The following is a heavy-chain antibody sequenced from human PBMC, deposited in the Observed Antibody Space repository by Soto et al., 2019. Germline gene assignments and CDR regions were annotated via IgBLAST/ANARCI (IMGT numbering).Heavy chain of an antibody. CDR2: IWYDGSNK. CDR1: GFTFSSYG. D-gene: IGHD2-8*01. V-gene: IGHV3-33*01. J-gene: IGHJ4*02. CDR3: ARDHLGYCTNGVCFAPGY. Sequence: GGSLRLSCAASGFTFSSYGMHWVRQAPGKGLEWVAVIWYDGSNKYYADSVKGRFTISRDNSKNTLYLQMNSLRAEDTAVYYCARDHLGYCTNGVCFAPGYWGQGTLVTVSS.